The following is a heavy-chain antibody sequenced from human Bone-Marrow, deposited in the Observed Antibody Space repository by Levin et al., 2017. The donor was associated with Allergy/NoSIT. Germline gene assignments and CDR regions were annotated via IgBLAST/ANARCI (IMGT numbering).Heavy chain of an antibody. CDR3: ASTMVRGATQDV. V-gene: IGHV3-11*01. CDR1: GFIFSDFY. CDR2: IDSSGSAT. D-gene: IGHD3-10*01. Sequence: NAGGSLRLSCTASGFIFSDFYMSWIRQAPGKGLEWVSYIDSSGSATYYPDSVKGRFTISRDNAKNLLYLQMNSLRAEDSAVYYCASTMVRGATQDVWGQGTTVTVSS. J-gene: IGHJ6*02.